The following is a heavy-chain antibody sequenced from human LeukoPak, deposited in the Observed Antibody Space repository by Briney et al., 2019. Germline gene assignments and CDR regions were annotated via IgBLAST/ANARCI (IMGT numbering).Heavy chain of an antibody. CDR2: ISSSSSYI. D-gene: IGHD2-2*01. V-gene: IGHV3-21*01. J-gene: IGHJ4*02. CDR1: GFTFSSYS. CDR3: ARDCSSTSCYDY. Sequence: GGSLRLSCAASGFTFSSYSMNWVRQAPGKGLEWVSSISSSSSYIYYADSVKGRFTISGDNAKSSLYLQMNSLRAEDTAVYYCARDCSSTSCYDYWGQGTLVTVSS.